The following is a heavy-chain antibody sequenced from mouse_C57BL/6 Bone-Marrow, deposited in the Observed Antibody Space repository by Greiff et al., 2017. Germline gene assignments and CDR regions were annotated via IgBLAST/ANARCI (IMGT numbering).Heavy chain of an antibody. V-gene: IGHV1-81*01. J-gene: IGHJ1*03. CDR1: GYTFTSYG. Sequence: QVQLQQSGAELARPGASVKLSCKASGYTFTSYGISWVKQRTGQGLEWIGEIYPRSGNTYYNEKFKGKATLTADKSSSTAYMELRSLTSEDSAVYFCAKPVTTVLAAHWYFDVWGTGTTVTVSS. CDR2: IYPRSGNT. CDR3: AKPVTTVLAAHWYFDV. D-gene: IGHD1-1*01.